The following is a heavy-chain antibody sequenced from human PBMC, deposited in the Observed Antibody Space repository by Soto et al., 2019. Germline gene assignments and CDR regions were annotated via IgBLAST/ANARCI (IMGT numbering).Heavy chain of an antibody. J-gene: IGHJ3*02. CDR1: GFTFSSYG. V-gene: IGHV3-30*18. Sequence: QVQLVESGGGVVQPGRSLRLSCAASGFTFSSYGMHWVRQAPGKGLEWVAVISYDGSNKYYADSVKGRFTISRDNSKNTLYLQMNSLRAEDTAVYYGAKGGRWLQLADAFDIWGQGTMVTVSS. CDR3: AKGGRWLQLADAFDI. CDR2: ISYDGSNK. D-gene: IGHD5-12*01.